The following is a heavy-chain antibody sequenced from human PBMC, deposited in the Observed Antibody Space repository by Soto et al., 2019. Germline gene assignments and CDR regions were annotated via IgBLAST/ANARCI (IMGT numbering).Heavy chain of an antibody. CDR3: ARITGGHIFGYVDQ. V-gene: IGHV4-31*03. Sequence: QVQLQESGPGLVKPSQTLSLTCSVSGGSVSSRGYYWNWIRQHPGKDLEWIGYIYNSGGTNYNPSPKSRVAISLDTPENKFSLKMSSVTAEDTAMYYCARITGGHIFGYVDQWGQGILVTVSS. D-gene: IGHD5-18*01. J-gene: IGHJ4*02. CDR1: GGSVSSRGYY. CDR2: IYNSGGT.